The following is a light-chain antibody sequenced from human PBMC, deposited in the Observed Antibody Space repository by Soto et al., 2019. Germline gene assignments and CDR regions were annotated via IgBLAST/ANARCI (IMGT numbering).Light chain of an antibody. CDR2: DAF. V-gene: IGKV3-15*01. CDR1: QNVNTR. J-gene: IGKJ4*01. CDR3: QQYDEWPLT. Sequence: EKVMTQSPATLSVSPGEIATLSCRASQNVNTRLAWYQQKPGQAPRLLIYDAFTRATGIPARFSGSASGTEFTLTISSLQSEDFAVYYCQQYDEWPLTFGGGTKVEIK.